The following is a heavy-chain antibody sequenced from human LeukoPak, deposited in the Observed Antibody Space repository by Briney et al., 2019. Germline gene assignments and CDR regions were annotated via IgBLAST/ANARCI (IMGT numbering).Heavy chain of an antibody. D-gene: IGHD2-2*01. Sequence: GGSLRLSCAASGFTFDDYAMHWVRQAPGKGLEWVSGISWNSGNISYADSVKGRFTISRDNAKNSLFLQMNSLRAEDTALYYCAKDYCSSTTCYYNYWGQGTLVTVSS. J-gene: IGHJ4*02. CDR3: AKDYCSSTTCYYNY. CDR1: GFTFDDYA. V-gene: IGHV3-9*01. CDR2: ISWNSGNI.